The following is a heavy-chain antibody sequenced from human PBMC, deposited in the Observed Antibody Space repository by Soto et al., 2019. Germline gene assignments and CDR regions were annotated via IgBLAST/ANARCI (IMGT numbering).Heavy chain of an antibody. V-gene: IGHV4-59*08. CDR3: ARHSHDYSSFYGAGAKQDNWFDP. D-gene: IGHD4-4*01. CDR1: GGSISSYY. J-gene: IGHJ5*02. CDR2: IYYSGST. Sequence: PSETLSLTCTVSGGSISSYYWSWIRQPPGKGLEWIGSIYYSGSTNYNPSLKSRVTISVDTSKNQFSLKLSSVTAADTAVYYCARHSHDYSSFYGAGAKQDNWFDPWGQGTLVTVSS.